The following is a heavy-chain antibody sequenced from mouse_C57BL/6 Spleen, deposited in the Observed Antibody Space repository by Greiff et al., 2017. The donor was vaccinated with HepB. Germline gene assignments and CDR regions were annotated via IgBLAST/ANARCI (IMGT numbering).Heavy chain of an antibody. V-gene: IGHV1-76*01. D-gene: IGHD3-2*02. CDR2: IYPGSGNT. CDR1: GYTFTDYY. Sequence: VQLQQSGAELVRPGASVKLSCKASGYTFTDYYINWVKQRPGQGLEWIARIYPGSGNTYYNEKFKGKATLTAEKSSSTAYMQLSSLTSEDSAVYFCARSGQLRLRKAPFDYWGQGTTLTVSS. CDR3: ARSGQLRLRKAPFDY. J-gene: IGHJ2*01.